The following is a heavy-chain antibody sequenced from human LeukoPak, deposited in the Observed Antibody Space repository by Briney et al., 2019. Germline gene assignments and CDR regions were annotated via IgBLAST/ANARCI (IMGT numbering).Heavy chain of an antibody. Sequence: PSETLSLTCTVSGGSISSYYWSWIRQPAGKGLEWIGRIYTSGSTNYNPSLKSRVTMSVDTSKNQFSLKLSSVTAADTAVYYCARGPYSSGWYLPFDYWGQGTLVTVYS. CDR1: GGSISSYY. D-gene: IGHD6-19*01. CDR2: IYTSGST. V-gene: IGHV4-4*07. J-gene: IGHJ4*02. CDR3: ARGPYSSGWYLPFDY.